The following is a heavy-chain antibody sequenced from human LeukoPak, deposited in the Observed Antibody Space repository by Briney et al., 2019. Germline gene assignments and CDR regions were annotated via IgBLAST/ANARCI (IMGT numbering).Heavy chain of an antibody. Sequence: GGSLRLSCTASGVTFSSYSMNWVRQAPGKGLEWVSSITSSSSYIYYVDSVKGRFTISRDNAKNSLYLQMNSLRAEDTAVYYCARDPCGGDCYSGNYYYGMDVWGQGTTVTVSS. CDR3: ARDPCGGDCYSGNYYYGMDV. J-gene: IGHJ6*02. V-gene: IGHV3-21*01. CDR1: GVTFSSYS. D-gene: IGHD2-21*02. CDR2: ITSSSSYI.